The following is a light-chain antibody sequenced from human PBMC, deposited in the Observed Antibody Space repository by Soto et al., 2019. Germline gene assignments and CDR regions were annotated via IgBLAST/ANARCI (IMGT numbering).Light chain of an antibody. CDR3: QTWGAGIYVV. CDR1: SGHSSYA. J-gene: IGLJ2*01. Sequence: QLVLTQSPSASASLGASVKLTCTLSSGHSSYAIAWHQQQPGKGPRYLMKLNSDGSHNKGDGIPDRFSGSSSGAERYLTISRLQSEDEADYYCQTWGAGIYVVFGGGTQLTVL. CDR2: LNSDGSH. V-gene: IGLV4-69*01.